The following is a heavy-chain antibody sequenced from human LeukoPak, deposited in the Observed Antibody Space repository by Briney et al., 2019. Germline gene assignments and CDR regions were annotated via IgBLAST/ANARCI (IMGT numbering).Heavy chain of an antibody. CDR2: INHSGST. V-gene: IGHV4-34*01. J-gene: IGHJ4*02. CDR3: ARGTLHVDTATGFDY. Sequence: SETLSLTCAVYGGSFSGYYWSWIRQPPGKGLEWIGEINHSGSTNYNPSLKSRVTISVDTSKNQFSLKLSSVTAADTAVYYCARGTLHVDTATGFDYWGQGTLVTVSS. CDR1: GGSFSGYY. D-gene: IGHD5-18*01.